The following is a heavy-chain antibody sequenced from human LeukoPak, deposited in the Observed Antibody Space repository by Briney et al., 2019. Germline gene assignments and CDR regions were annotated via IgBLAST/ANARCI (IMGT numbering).Heavy chain of an antibody. CDR3: AKGISNWGNLDY. CDR1: GFTFSSYW. D-gene: IGHD7-27*01. V-gene: IGHV3-7*01. CDR2: IKQDGSEK. Sequence: TGGSLRLSCAASGFTFSSYWMSWVRQAPGKGLEWVANIKQDGSEKYYVDSVKGRCTISSDNSKNTLYLQMNSLRAEDTALYYCAKGISNWGNLDYWGQGTLVTVSS. J-gene: IGHJ4*02.